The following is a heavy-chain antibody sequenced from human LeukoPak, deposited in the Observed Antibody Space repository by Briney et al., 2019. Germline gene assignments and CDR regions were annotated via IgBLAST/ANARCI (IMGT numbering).Heavy chain of an antibody. V-gene: IGHV4-34*01. D-gene: IGHD3-3*01. J-gene: IGHJ4*02. CDR2: INHSGST. CDR3: ARGGTYYDLWSGYYRGSCFDY. CDR1: GGSFSGYY. Sequence: PSETLSLTCAVYGGSFSGYYWSWIRQPPGKGLEWIGEINHSGSTNYNPSLKSRVTISVDKSKNQFSLKLSSVTAADTAVYYCARGGTYYDLWSGYYRGSCFDYWGQGTLVTVSS.